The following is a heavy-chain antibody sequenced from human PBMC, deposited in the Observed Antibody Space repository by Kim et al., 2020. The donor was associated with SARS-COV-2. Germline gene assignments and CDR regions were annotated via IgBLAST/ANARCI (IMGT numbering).Heavy chain of an antibody. D-gene: IGHD3-9*01. V-gene: IGHV1-3*01. J-gene: IGHJ4*02. CDR3: ARDELRYFDWPLPGDY. Sequence: ASVKVSCKASGYTFTSYAMHWVRQAPGQRLEWMGWINAGNGNTKYSQKFQGRVTITRDTSASTAYMELSSLRSEDTAVYYCARDELRYFDWPLPGDYWGQGTLVTVSS. CDR1: GYTFTSYA. CDR2: INAGNGNT.